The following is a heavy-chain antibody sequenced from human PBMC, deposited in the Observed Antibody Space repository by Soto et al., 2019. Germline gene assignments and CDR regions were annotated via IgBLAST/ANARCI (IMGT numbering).Heavy chain of an antibody. Sequence: SDTLSLTCPVPGGSIISSYWSWIRQPPGKGLEWIGYIYYSGSTNYNPSLKSRVTISVDTSKNQFSLKLSSVTAADTAVYYCARRWGPTFDFWGQGTLVTVS. D-gene: IGHD1-26*01. CDR3: ARRWGPTFDF. J-gene: IGHJ4*02. CDR1: GGSIISSY. CDR2: IYYSGST. V-gene: IGHV4-59*07.